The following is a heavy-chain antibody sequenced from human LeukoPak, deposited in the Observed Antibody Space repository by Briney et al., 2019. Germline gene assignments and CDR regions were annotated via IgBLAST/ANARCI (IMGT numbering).Heavy chain of an antibody. CDR3: AREHPYYYDSSGTALMAEIKYYFDY. D-gene: IGHD3-22*01. Sequence: GGALRLSCAASGFTFRSYWMSWVRQAPGKGLEWVANIKQDGSQKYYVDSVKGRFTISRDNAKNSLYLQMNSLRAEDTGVYYCAREHPYYYDSSGTALMAEIKYYFDYWGQGTLVTVSS. CDR2: IKQDGSQK. V-gene: IGHV3-7*01. CDR1: GFTFRSYW. J-gene: IGHJ4*02.